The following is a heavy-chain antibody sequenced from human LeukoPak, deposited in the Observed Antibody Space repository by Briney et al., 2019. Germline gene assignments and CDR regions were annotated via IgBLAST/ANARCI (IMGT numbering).Heavy chain of an antibody. CDR1: GGSISTYY. Sequence: SETLSLTCTVSGGSISTYYWSWIRQPPGKGLEWVGYIYYSGSSSYNPSLKSRVTISVDTSKNQFSLKMSSVTAAGTAVYYCATEGYCRSTSCSPFDYWGQGTLVSVSS. D-gene: IGHD2-2*01. CDR3: ATEGYCRSTSCSPFDY. CDR2: IYYSGSS. J-gene: IGHJ4*02. V-gene: IGHV4-59*12.